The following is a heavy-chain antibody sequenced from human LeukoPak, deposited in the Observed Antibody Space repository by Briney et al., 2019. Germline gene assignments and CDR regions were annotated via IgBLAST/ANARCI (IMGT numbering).Heavy chain of an antibody. CDR1: GFISSNYG. CDR3: AREWGRIAVAGGPGY. D-gene: IGHD6-19*01. V-gene: IGHV3-33*01. CDR2: IWYDGRTK. J-gene: IGHJ4*02. Sequence: PGGSLRLSCEVSGFISSNYGMHWVRQAPGKGLEWLALIWYDGRTKFHADSVKGRFTISRDNSANTLYLQMSSLRVEDTAVYYCAREWGRIAVAGGPGYWGQGARVTVSS.